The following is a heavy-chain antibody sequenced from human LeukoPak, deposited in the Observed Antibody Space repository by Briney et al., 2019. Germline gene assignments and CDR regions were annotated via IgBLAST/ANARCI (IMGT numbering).Heavy chain of an antibody. D-gene: IGHD3-22*01. CDR1: GFTFSAHW. CDR3: ARAWGYYDSSGYYNGLDY. Sequence: PGGSLRLSCAASGFTFSAHWMHWVRQAPGKGLVWVSLINSDGRSTTYADSVKGRFTISRDNAKNTLYLQMNSLRAEDTAVYYCARAWGYYDSSGYYNGLDYWGQGTLVTVSS. V-gene: IGHV3-74*01. CDR2: INSDGRST. J-gene: IGHJ4*02.